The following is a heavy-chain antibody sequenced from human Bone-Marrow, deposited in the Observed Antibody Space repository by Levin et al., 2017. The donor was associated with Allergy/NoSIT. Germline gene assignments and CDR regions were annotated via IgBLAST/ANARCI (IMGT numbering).Heavy chain of an antibody. Sequence: SVKVSCKASGGTFSSYTISWVRQAPGQGLEWMGRIIPILGIANYAQKFQGRVTITADKSTSTAYMELSSLRSEDTAVYYCASPIPVLRYFDSLDYWGQGTLVTVSS. V-gene: IGHV1-69*02. CDR3: ASPIPVLRYFDSLDY. CDR2: IIPILGIA. J-gene: IGHJ4*02. D-gene: IGHD3-9*01. CDR1: GGTFSSYT.